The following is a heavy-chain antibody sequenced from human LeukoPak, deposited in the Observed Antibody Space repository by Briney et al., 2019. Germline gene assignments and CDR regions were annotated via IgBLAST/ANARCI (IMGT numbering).Heavy chain of an antibody. J-gene: IGHJ6*03. CDR3: AKDGCSSTSCSRAYYYYYMDV. Sequence: PGGSLRLSCAASGFTFSNAWMSWVRQAPGKGLEWVAFIRYDGSNKYYADSVKGRFTISRDNSKNTLYLQMNSLRAEDTAVYYCAKDGCSSTSCSRAYYYYYMDVWGKGTTVTISS. CDR2: IRYDGSNK. D-gene: IGHD2-2*01. CDR1: GFTFSNAW. V-gene: IGHV3-30*02.